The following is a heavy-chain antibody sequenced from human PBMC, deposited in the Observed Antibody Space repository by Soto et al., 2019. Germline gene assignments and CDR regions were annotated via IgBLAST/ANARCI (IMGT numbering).Heavy chain of an antibody. Sequence: GASVKVSCKASGYNFTSYYMHWGRQAPGQGLEGMGIIDPSGGRTNYAQKFQGRVPMTRDTSISTAYMELSRLRSDDTAVYYCARSTPPRYCSGGSCYYGAFDIWGQGTMVTVSS. D-gene: IGHD2-15*01. CDR2: IDPSGGRT. J-gene: IGHJ3*02. CDR3: ARSTPPRYCSGGSCYYGAFDI. CDR1: GYNFTSYY. V-gene: IGHV1-46*01.